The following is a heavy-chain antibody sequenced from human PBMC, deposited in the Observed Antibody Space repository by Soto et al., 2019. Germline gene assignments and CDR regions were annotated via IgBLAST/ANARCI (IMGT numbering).Heavy chain of an antibody. CDR1: GFTFSSYA. D-gene: IGHD3-22*01. Sequence: GGSLRLSXAASGFTFSSYAMHWVRQAPGKGLEWVAVISYDGSNKYYADSVKGRFTISRDNSKNTLYLQMNSLRAEDTAVYYCARDRRSSGYSQTFYYYYGMDVWGQWTTVTVSS. V-gene: IGHV3-30-3*01. CDR3: ARDRRSSGYSQTFYYYYGMDV. CDR2: ISYDGSNK. J-gene: IGHJ6*02.